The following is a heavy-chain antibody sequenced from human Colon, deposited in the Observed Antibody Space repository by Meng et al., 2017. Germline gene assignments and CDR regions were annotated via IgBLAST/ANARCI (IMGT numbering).Heavy chain of an antibody. CDR3: AKGAARWDYYGSGSYRNDAFDI. D-gene: IGHD3-10*01. CDR2: IYYSGST. J-gene: IGHJ3*02. Sequence: SETLSLTCTVSGGSISSSSYYWGWIRQPPGKGLEWIGSIYYSGSTYYNPSLKSRVTISLDTSKNQFSLKLSSVTAADTAVYYCAKGAARWDYYGSGSYRNDAFDIWGQGTMVTVSS. CDR1: GGSISSSSYY. V-gene: IGHV4-39*07.